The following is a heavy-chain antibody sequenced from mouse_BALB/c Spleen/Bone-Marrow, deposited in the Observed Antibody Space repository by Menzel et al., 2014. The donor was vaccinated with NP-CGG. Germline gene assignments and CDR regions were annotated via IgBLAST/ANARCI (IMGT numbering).Heavy chain of an antibody. CDR2: INPSTGYT. D-gene: IGHD2-2*01. Sequence: VQLQQSGAELAKPGASVKMSCKASGYTFTSYWMHWVRQRPGQGLEWIGYINPSTGYTEYNQKFKDKATLTADKSSSTAYMQLSSLTSEDSAVYYCARSGGGYDGFAYWGQGTPVTVSA. J-gene: IGHJ3*01. CDR1: GYTFTSYW. CDR3: ARSGGGYDGFAY. V-gene: IGHV1-7*01.